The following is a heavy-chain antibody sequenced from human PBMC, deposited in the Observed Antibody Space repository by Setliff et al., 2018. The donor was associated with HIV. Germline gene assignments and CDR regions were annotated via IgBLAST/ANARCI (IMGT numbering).Heavy chain of an antibody. CDR1: GGSISSSSHY. D-gene: IGHD3-22*01. CDR2: IYYSGST. Sequence: PSETLSLTCTVSGGSISSSSHYWGWIRQPPGKGLEWIGSIYYSGSTDYNPSLKSRVTISVDTSKNQFSLKLSSVTAADTAVYYCAREGDYNFDNTGYLRGGYYYYCMDVWGKGTTVTVSS. J-gene: IGHJ6*03. V-gene: IGHV4-39*07. CDR3: AREGDYNFDNTGYLRGGYYYYCMDV.